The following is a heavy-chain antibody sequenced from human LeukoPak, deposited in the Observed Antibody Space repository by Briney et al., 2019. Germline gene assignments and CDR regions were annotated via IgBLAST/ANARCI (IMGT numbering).Heavy chain of an antibody. J-gene: IGHJ4*02. V-gene: IGHV1-69*05. CDR3: ARAMGSSSYFDY. Sequence: SVKVSCKASGGTFSSHAISWVRQAPGQGLEWMGGIIPIFGTANYAQKFQGRVTITTDESTSTAYMELSSLRSEDTAVYYCARAMGSSSYFDYWGQGTLVTVSS. D-gene: IGHD6-13*01. CDR1: GGTFSSHA. CDR2: IIPIFGTA.